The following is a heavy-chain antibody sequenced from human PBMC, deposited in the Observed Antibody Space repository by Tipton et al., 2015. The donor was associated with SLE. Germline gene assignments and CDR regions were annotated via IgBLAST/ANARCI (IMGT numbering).Heavy chain of an antibody. CDR2: IYYSGRT. Sequence: TLSLTCTVSGDSISSNNYFWGWIRQPPEKGLEWIGTIYYSGRTNYNPSLKSRVTISRDTSKNQFSLKLSSVTAADTAVYYCARQGGQWLDFDYWGQGTLVTVSS. D-gene: IGHD6-19*01. CDR1: GDSISSNNYF. J-gene: IGHJ4*02. CDR3: ARQGGQWLDFDY. V-gene: IGHV4-39*07.